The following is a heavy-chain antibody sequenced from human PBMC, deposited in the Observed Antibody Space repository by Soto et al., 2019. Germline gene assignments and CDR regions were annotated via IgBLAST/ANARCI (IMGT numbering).Heavy chain of an antibody. CDR1: GFSLSTSGIF. CDR2: IDWDDDK. D-gene: IGHD3-10*01. J-gene: IGHJ6*04. Sequence: SCPTLVNPTQTPTLTRTVSGFSLSTSGIFVIWIRHPPVKSLELLALIDWDDDKYYSTSLNTRLTIAKDTSKNQVVLTMTNMDLVDTATYYCARMLGFSYYYGMDVWGKGTTITVSS. CDR3: ARMLGFSYYYGMDV. V-gene: IGHV2-70*01.